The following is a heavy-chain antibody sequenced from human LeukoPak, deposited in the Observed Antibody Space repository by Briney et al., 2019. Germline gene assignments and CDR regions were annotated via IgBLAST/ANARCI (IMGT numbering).Heavy chain of an antibody. D-gene: IGHD2-2*01. J-gene: IGHJ5*02. V-gene: IGHV4-39*07. CDR3: ARAEGGYCSSTSCYWNWFDP. Sequence: SETLSLTCTVSGGSISSYYWGWTRQPPGKGLEWIGSMYYSGSSFYNPSLKSRVAISVDTSKNQFSLKLSSVTAADTAVYYCARAEGGYCSSTSCYWNWFDPWGQGTLVTVSS. CDR1: GGSISSYY. CDR2: MYYSGSS.